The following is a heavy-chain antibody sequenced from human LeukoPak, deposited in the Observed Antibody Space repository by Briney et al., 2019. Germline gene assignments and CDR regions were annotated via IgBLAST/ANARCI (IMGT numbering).Heavy chain of an antibody. CDR3: AKTTTHCDFWSGDRLVYYFDF. D-gene: IGHD3-3*01. V-gene: IGHV5-51*01. J-gene: IGHJ4*02. CDR1: GYSFTNYW. Sequence: GESLKISCKAFGYSFTNYWIAWVRQMPGKGLEWMGIIFPRDSDTRYSPSFQGQVTISADKTISTAYLQWSSLKASDTAMYYCAKTTTHCDFWSGDRLVYYFDFWGQGTLLTVSP. CDR2: IFPRDSDT.